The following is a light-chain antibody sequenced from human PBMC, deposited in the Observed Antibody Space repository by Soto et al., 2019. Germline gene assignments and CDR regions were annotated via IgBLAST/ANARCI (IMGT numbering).Light chain of an antibody. CDR2: GAS. J-gene: IGKJ1*01. CDR3: QQYGSLPWT. V-gene: IGKV3-20*01. CDR1: QSVSSSY. Sequence: EIGLTQSPGTLSLAPGERATLSCRASQSVSSSYLAWYQQKPGQAPRLLIYGASSRATGIPDRFSGSGSGTDFTLTISRLEPEDFAVYYCQQYGSLPWTFGQGTKEEIK.